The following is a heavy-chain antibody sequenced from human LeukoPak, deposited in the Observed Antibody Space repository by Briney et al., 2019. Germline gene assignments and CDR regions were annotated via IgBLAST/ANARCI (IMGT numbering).Heavy chain of an antibody. J-gene: IGHJ4*02. D-gene: IGHD6-19*01. CDR3: AKSISSGWYLFDY. V-gene: IGHV3-23*01. Sequence: GGSLRLSCAASGFTVSSNYMSWVRQAPGKGLEWVSAISGSGGSTYYADSVKGRFTISRDNSKNTLYLQMNSLRAEDTAVYYCAKSISSGWYLFDYWGQGTLVTVSS. CDR1: GFTVSSNY. CDR2: ISGSGGST.